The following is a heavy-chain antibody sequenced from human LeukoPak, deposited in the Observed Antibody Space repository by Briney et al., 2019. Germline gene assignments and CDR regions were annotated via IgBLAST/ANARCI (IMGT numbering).Heavy chain of an antibody. Sequence: GGSLRLPCAASGFTFSSYGMHWVRRAPGKGLEWVGVIWYDGSNKYYADSVKGRFTISRDNSKNTLSLQMNSLRAEDTAVYYCVRGQYGDDDAFDIWGQRTMVTVSS. CDR1: GFTFSSYG. J-gene: IGHJ3*02. D-gene: IGHD4-17*01. V-gene: IGHV3-33*01. CDR2: IWYDGSNK. CDR3: VRGQYGDDDAFDI.